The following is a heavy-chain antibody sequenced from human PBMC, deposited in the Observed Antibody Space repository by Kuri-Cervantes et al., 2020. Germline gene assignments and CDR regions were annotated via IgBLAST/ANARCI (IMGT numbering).Heavy chain of an antibody. V-gene: IGHV4-34*01. Sequence: SETLSLTCAVYGGSFSGYYWSWIRQPPGKGLEWIGEINHSGSTNYNPSLKSRVTISVDTSKNQFSLKLSSVTAADTAVYYCARGGIVGARHFQHWGQGTLVTVSS. J-gene: IGHJ1*01. CDR2: INHSGST. CDR1: GGSFSGYY. D-gene: IGHD1-26*01. CDR3: ARGGIVGARHFQH.